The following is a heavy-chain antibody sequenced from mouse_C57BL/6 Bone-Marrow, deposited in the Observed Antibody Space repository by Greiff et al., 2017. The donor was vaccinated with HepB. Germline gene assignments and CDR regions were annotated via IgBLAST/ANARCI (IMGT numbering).Heavy chain of an antibody. Sequence: EVQLVESGGGLVQPGGSLSLSCAASGFTFTDYYMSWVRQPPGKALEWLGFIRNKANGYTTEYSASVKGRFTISRDNSQSILYLQMNALRAEDSATYYCARCPYYGSSYHFDYWGQGTTRTVSS. D-gene: IGHD1-1*01. CDR1: GFTFTDYY. CDR3: ARCPYYGSSYHFDY. J-gene: IGHJ2*01. V-gene: IGHV7-3*01. CDR2: IRNKANGYTT.